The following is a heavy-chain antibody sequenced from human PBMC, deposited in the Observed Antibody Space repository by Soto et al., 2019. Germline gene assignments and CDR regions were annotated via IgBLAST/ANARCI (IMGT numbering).Heavy chain of an antibody. CDR2: INHSGST. D-gene: IGHD5-18*01. CDR3: ARSPWIQLRSRNYYYYGMDV. V-gene: IGHV4-34*01. CDR1: GAFYRGYF. Sequence: SEPLSLTCAVYGAFYRGYFWSRISQPPGKGLVWVGEINHSGSTNYSRSLKSPVTISVDTAKNQFSLRLSSVTAADTAVYYCARSPWIQLRSRNYYYYGMDVWVQGNTVT. J-gene: IGHJ6*02.